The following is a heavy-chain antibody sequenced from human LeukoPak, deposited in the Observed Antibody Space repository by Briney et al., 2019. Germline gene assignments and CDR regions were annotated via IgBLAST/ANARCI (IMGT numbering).Heavy chain of an antibody. CDR1: GFTFSSYG. J-gene: IGHJ3*02. CDR2: IRYDGSNK. D-gene: IGHD3-9*01. V-gene: IGHV3-30*02. Sequence: PGGPLRLSCAASGFTFSSYGMHWVRQAPGKGLEWVAFIRYDGSNKYYADSVKGRFTISRDNSKNTLYLQMNSLRAEDTAVYYCAKGERYFDWLDAFDIWGQGTMVTVSP. CDR3: AKGERYFDWLDAFDI.